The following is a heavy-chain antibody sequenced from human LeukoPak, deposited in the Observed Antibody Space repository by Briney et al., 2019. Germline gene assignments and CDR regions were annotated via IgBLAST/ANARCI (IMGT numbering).Heavy chain of an antibody. CDR2: INWNGDTI. J-gene: IGHJ4*02. V-gene: IGHV3-20*04. CDR1: GFTFDDYG. Sequence: PGGSLRLSCAASGFTFDDYGMTWVRQAPGKGLEWVSGINWNGDTIGYADSVKGRFTISRDNSKNTLYPQMNSLRAEDTAVYYCARVRYYYDSSGYYLRYWGQGTLVTVSS. D-gene: IGHD3-22*01. CDR3: ARVRYYYDSSGYYLRY.